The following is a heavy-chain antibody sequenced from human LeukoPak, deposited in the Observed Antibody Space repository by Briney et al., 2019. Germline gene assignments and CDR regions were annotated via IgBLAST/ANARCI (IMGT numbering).Heavy chain of an antibody. D-gene: IGHD3-16*01. CDR1: GSTFSTYS. CDR2: IYAGDSST. V-gene: IGHV5-51*01. Sequence: GESLKISCKGSGSTFSTYSFAWVRQMPGKGLEWMGVIYAGDSSTRYSPSFQGQVTISVDKSISTVYLQWSSLKASDSAIYYCARHSCYDSWGQGTLVTVSS. CDR3: ARHSCYDS. J-gene: IGHJ4*02.